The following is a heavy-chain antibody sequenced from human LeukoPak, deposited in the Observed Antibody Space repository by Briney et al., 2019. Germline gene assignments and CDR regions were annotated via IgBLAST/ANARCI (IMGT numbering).Heavy chain of an antibody. Sequence: GGSLRLSCAASGFTFSSYWMHWVRHAPRKGLVWVSRVNNDGSTTSYADSVRGRFTISRDNTKNTLYLQMNSLRAEDTAVYFCLAAAGTIGWGQGTLVTVSS. CDR2: VNNDGSTT. CDR3: LAAAGTIG. D-gene: IGHD6-13*01. J-gene: IGHJ4*02. CDR1: GFTFSSYW. V-gene: IGHV3-74*01.